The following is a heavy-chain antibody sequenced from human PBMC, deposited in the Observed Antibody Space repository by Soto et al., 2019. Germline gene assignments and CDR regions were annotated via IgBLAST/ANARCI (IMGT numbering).Heavy chain of an antibody. Sequence: QVQLVESGGGVVQPGRSLRLSCAASGFTFSSYAMHWVRQAPGKGLEWVAVISYDGSNKYYADSVKGRFTISRDNSKNTLYLRMNSLRAEDTAVYYCARDARYYYYMDVWGKGTTVTVSS. CDR1: GFTFSSYA. J-gene: IGHJ6*03. V-gene: IGHV3-30-3*01. CDR3: ARDARYYYYMDV. CDR2: ISYDGSNK.